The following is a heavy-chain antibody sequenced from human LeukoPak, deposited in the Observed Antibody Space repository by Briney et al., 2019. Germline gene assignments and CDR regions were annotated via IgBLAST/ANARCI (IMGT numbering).Heavy chain of an antibody. J-gene: IGHJ4*02. D-gene: IGHD6-19*01. Sequence: SETPSLTCTVSGGSISSYYWSWIRQPPGKGLEWIGYIYYSGSTNHNPSLKSRVTISVDTSKNQFSLKLSSVTAADTAVYYCARAKTPLGQWLDYWGQGTLVTVSS. CDR1: GGSISSYY. CDR2: IYYSGST. V-gene: IGHV4-59*01. CDR3: ARAKTPLGQWLDY.